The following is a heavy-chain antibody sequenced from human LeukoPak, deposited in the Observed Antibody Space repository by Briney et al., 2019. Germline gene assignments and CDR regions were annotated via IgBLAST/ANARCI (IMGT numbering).Heavy chain of an antibody. CDR1: GFTFSSYS. CDR2: ISSSSSYI. D-gene: IGHD2-2*01. J-gene: IGHJ4*02. CDR3: ARAAQVYDGTVIVVVPAAHGGLFDY. V-gene: IGHV3-21*01. Sequence: GGSLRLSCAASGFTFSSYSMNWVRQAPGKGLEWVSSISSSSSYIYYADSVKGRFTISRDNAKNSLYLQMNSLRAEDTAVYYCARAAQVYDGTVIVVVPAAHGGLFDYWGQGTLVTVSS.